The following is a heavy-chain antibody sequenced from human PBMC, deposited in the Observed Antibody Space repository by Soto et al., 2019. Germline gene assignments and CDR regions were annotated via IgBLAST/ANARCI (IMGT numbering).Heavy chain of an antibody. CDR2: ISPGTTYK. CDR3: XXXXXGXLFDX. V-gene: IGHV3-11*05. J-gene: IGHJ4*02. CDR1: GFPFSDHY. Sequence: QVQLVESGGGLVKPGGSLRLSCASSGFPFSDHYMSWIRRSPGKGLEFLSYISPGTTYKNYADSVKGRFTISRDNAKSSLYXQLNXXXXXXXXXXXXXXXXXGXLFDXWGQGTFVTVSS.